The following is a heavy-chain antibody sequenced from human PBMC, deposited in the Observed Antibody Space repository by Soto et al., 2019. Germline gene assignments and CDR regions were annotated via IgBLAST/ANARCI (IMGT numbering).Heavy chain of an antibody. Sequence: QVQLMQSGGEVKEPGASVKLSCTTSRYTFTSHGISWVRQAPGKGLEWMGWISTFNGKTDYAQKFQGRVTMTADTRTNTAYMELRSLRSDDTALYFCARLLTEGATYREDAFDVWGQGAKVTVSS. D-gene: IGHD1-26*01. CDR2: ISTFNGKT. J-gene: IGHJ3*01. CDR1: RYTFTSHG. CDR3: ARLLTEGATYREDAFDV. V-gene: IGHV1-18*01.